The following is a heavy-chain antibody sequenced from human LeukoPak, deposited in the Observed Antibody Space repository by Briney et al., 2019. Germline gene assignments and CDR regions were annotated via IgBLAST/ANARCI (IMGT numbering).Heavy chain of an antibody. CDR2: IYTSGNT. CDR3: AREETSGWTFDY. Sequence: PSETLSLTCTVSGGSLSSGSSYWSWIRQHAGTGLEWIGRIYTSGNTNYNSSLKSRVTISVDRSKNQFSLKLNSVTAAGTAVYCWAREETSGWTFDYWGQGTLVTVSS. D-gene: IGHD6-19*01. J-gene: IGHJ4*02. V-gene: IGHV4-61*02. CDR1: GGSLSSGSSY.